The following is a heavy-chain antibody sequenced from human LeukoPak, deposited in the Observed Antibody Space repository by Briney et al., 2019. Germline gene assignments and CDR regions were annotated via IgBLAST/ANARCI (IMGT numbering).Heavy chain of an antibody. V-gene: IGHV3-53*04. CDR3: AREARYCSGGSCGY. CDR2: IYSGGTT. J-gene: IGHJ4*02. D-gene: IGHD2-15*01. CDR1: GFTVSSNY. Sequence: GGSPRLSCAASGFTVSSNYMSWVRRAPVKGLEWVSVIYSGGTTYYADSVKGRFTISRHNPKNTLYLQMNSLRAEDTAVYYCAREARYCSGGSCGYWGQGTLVTVSS.